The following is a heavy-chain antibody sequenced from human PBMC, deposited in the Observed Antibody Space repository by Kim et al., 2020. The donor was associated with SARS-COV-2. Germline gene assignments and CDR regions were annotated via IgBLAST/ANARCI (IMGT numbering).Heavy chain of an antibody. J-gene: IGHJ4*02. D-gene: IGHD3-9*01. V-gene: IGHV4-34*01. CDR3: ARDNDILTGGPFDY. CDR2: INHSGST. CDR1: GGSFSGYY. Sequence: SETLSLTCAVYGGSFSGYYWSWIRQPPGKGLEWIGEINHSGSTNYNPSLKSRVTISVDTSKNQFSLKLSSVTAADTAVYYCARDNDILTGGPFDYWGQGTLVTVSS.